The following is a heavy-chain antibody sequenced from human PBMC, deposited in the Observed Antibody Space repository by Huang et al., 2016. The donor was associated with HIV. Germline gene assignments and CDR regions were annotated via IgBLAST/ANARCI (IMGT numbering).Heavy chain of an antibody. Sequence: QVQLVQSGPEVKKHGASVKVSCQTSGYIFSNYDINWVRQAPGQGLQWMGWLNPNSGKTAYGQNFQGRVTLTRSTSTGAAYMVLNSRTSQDTAVYYCARLTSGWYQDYWGQGTLVTVSS. J-gene: IGHJ4*02. V-gene: IGHV1-8*01. CDR3: ARLTSGWYQDY. CDR2: LNPNSGKT. D-gene: IGHD6-19*01. CDR1: GYIFSNYD.